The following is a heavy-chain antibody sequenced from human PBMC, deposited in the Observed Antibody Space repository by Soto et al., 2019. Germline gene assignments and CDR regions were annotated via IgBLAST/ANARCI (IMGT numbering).Heavy chain of an antibody. CDR2: MNPNIGIA. V-gene: IGHV1-8*01. CDR1: GYTFTTYD. J-gene: IGHJ4*02. D-gene: IGHD2-2*01. CDR3: ARVPDY. Sequence: ASVKVSCKASGYTFTTYDINWVRQATGQGFEWKGRMNPNIGIAAYAQKFKGRVTITAYISTGKVYMELSSLRSEDTAVYYCARVPDYWGQGILVTVSS.